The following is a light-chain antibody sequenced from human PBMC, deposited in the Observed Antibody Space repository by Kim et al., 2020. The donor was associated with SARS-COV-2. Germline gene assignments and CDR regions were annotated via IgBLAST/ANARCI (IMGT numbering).Light chain of an antibody. Sequence: QSALTQPASVSGSPGQSITISCTGTSSDVGGYNFVSWYQHHPGKATKLMIYDVSKRPAGVSHLFSGSKSGNTASLTSSVLQADDAADYYCSSDTSSNTYVFGTGTKVTVL. J-gene: IGLJ1*01. CDR1: SSDVGGYNF. CDR3: SSDTSSNTYV. V-gene: IGLV2-14*03. CDR2: DVS.